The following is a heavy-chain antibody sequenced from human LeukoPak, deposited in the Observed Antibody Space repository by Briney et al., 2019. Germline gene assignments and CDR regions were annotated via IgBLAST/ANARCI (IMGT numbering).Heavy chain of an antibody. V-gene: IGHV4-34*01. CDR3: ARPRRYCSGGSCYSSFDP. J-gene: IGHJ5*02. D-gene: IGHD2-15*01. CDR1: VGSFSGYY. CDR2: SNHSGST. Sequence: SETLSLTCGVYVGSFSGYYWRWIPQPPGKGLEWIGESNHSGSTNYNPSLKSRVTISVDTSKNQFSLKLSSVTAADTAVYYCARPRRYCSGGSCYSSFDPWGQGTLVTVSS.